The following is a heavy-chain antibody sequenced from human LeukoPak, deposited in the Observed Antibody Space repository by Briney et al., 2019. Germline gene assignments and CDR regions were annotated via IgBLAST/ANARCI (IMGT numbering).Heavy chain of an antibody. J-gene: IGHJ5*02. V-gene: IGHV1-69*05. D-gene: IGHD3-16*01. Sequence: SVKVSCKASGGTFSSYAISWVRQAPGQGLEWMGRIIPIFGTANYAQKFQGRVTITTDESTSTAYMELSSLRSEDTAVYYCARGEAYYEFLNWFNPWGQGSLVTVSS. CDR3: ARGEAYYEFLNWFNP. CDR2: IIPIFGTA. CDR1: GGTFSSYA.